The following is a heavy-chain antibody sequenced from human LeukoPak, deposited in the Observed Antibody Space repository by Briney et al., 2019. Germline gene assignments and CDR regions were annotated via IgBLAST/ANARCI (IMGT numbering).Heavy chain of an antibody. J-gene: IGHJ4*02. Sequence: GGSLRLSCAASGFTFSSYSMNWVRQAPGKGLECVSSISSSSSYIYYADSVKGRFTISRDNAKNSLYLQMNNLRAEDTAVYYCARGPLSYFDYWGQGTLVTVSS. CDR3: ARGPLSYFDY. CDR2: ISSSSSYI. V-gene: IGHV3-21*01. CDR1: GFTFSSYS.